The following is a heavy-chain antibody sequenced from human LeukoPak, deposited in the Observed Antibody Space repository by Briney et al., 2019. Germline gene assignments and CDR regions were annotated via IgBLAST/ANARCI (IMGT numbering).Heavy chain of an antibody. CDR1: GFTFSSYG. CDR2: INWNGGST. J-gene: IGHJ4*02. CDR3: ARDMALRYFDWLFAPSFDY. D-gene: IGHD3-9*01. V-gene: IGHV3-20*04. Sequence: GGSLRLSCAASGFTFSSYGMHWVRQAPGKGLEWVSGINWNGGSTHYADSVKGRFTISRDNAKNSLYLQMNSLRAEDTAVYYCARDMALRYFDWLFAPSFDYWGQGTLVTVSS.